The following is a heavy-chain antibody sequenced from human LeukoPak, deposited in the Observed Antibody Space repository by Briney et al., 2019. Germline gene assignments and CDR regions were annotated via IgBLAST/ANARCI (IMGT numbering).Heavy chain of an antibody. CDR1: GFTFSSYS. Sequence: PGGSLRLSCAASGFTFSSYSMNWVRQAPGKGLEWVSYISSSGSTIYYADSVKGRFTISRDNAKNSLYLQMNSLRAEDTAVYYCAREGCSSTSCYANYYYMDVWGKGTTVTVS. CDR3: AREGCSSTSCYANYYYMDV. CDR2: ISSSGSTI. J-gene: IGHJ6*03. D-gene: IGHD2-2*01. V-gene: IGHV3-48*04.